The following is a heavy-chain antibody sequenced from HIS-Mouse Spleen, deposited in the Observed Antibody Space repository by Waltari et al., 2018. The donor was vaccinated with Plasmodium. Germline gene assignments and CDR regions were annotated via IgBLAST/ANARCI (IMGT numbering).Heavy chain of an antibody. V-gene: IGHV4-59*08. Sequence: VQLQESGPGLVKPSETLSLTSTVPGGPISSYYWSWIRQPPGKGLEWIGYIYYSGSTNYTPSLKSRVTISVDTSKNQFSLKLSSVTAADTAVYYCARGSAGDAFDIWGQGTMVTVSS. CDR3: ARGSAGDAFDI. CDR1: GGPISSYY. D-gene: IGHD6-19*01. CDR2: IYYSGST. J-gene: IGHJ3*02.